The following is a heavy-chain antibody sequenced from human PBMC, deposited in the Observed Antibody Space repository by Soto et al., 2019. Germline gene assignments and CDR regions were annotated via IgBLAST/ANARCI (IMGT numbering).Heavy chain of an antibody. D-gene: IGHD2-2*01. CDR1: GGTFRSYT. CDR2: FIPILGIA. Sequence: QVQLVQSGAEVQKPGSSVKVSCKASGGTFRSYTISWVRQAPGQGLEWMGRFIPILGIANYAQKFQGRVTITADKSTSTAYMELSSLRSEDTAVYYCARDLVEYCSSTSCYYGYWGQGTLVTVSS. J-gene: IGHJ4*02. V-gene: IGHV1-69*08. CDR3: ARDLVEYCSSTSCYYGY.